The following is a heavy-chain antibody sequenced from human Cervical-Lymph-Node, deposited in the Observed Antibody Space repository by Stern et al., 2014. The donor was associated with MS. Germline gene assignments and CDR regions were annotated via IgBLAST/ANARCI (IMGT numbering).Heavy chain of an antibody. CDR3: ARWSVACDH. CDR1: GYNFINYW. D-gene: IGHD2-21*01. J-gene: IGHJ4*02. V-gene: IGHV5-51*03. CDR2: IYPGDSDI. Sequence: EVKMVQSGTEVKEPGESLKISCKNSGYNFINYWIAWVRQVPGKGLALLGIIYPGDSDIRYSPSFQGHVNMSVDKSKTTAFLQWKSLKASDSAVYYCARWSVACDHWGQGALITVSS.